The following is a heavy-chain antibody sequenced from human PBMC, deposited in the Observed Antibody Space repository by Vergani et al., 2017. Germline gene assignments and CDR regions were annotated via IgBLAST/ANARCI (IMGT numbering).Heavy chain of an antibody. CDR1: GFTFSSYW. V-gene: IGHV3-7*01. CDR3: AGDRGAFGYFDY. D-gene: IGHD3-3*02. CDR2: IKQDGSEK. Sequence: EVQLVESGGGLVQPGGSLRLSCAASGFTFSSYWMSWVRQVPGKGLQWVANIKQDGSEKNYVDSVKGRFTISRDNTKNSLYLQMNSLRVEDTAVFYCAGDRGAFGYFDYWGQGTPVTVSS. J-gene: IGHJ4*02.